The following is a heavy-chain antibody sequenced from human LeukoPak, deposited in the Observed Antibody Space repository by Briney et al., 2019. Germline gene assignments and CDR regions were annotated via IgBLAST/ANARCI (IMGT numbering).Heavy chain of an antibody. Sequence: SETLSLTCTVSGGSISSCYWSWIRQPAGKGLEWIGRIYTSGSTNYNPSLKSRVTMSVDTSKNQFSLKLSSVTAADTAVYYCARDDPGSAAIGNWFDSWGQGTLVTVSS. CDR2: IYTSGST. CDR1: GGSISSCY. V-gene: IGHV4-4*07. D-gene: IGHD2-2*02. CDR3: ARDDPGSAAIGNWFDS. J-gene: IGHJ5*01.